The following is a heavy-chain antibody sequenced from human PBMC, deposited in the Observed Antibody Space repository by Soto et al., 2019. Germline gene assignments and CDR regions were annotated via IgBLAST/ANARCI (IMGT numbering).Heavy chain of an antibody. Sequence: GGSLRLSCTASGFTFSDSAMHWVRQASGKGLEWVGRIRNKANSYATAYAASVKGRFTISRDDSKNAAYLQMNSLKTEDTAVYYCTPYSNYVDYWGQGTLVTVSS. CDR2: IRNKANSYAT. V-gene: IGHV3-73*01. J-gene: IGHJ4*02. CDR3: TPYSNYVDY. D-gene: IGHD4-4*01. CDR1: GFTFSDSA.